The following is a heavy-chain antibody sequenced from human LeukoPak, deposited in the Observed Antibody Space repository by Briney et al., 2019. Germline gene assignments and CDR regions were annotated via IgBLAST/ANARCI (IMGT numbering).Heavy chain of an antibody. CDR2: FHNSGDT. D-gene: IGHD2-15*01. V-gene: IGHV4-59*01. J-gene: IGHJ4*02. CDR3: ATPPPRSCTGCRCSDN. CDR1: GASISNFY. Sequence: SETLSLTCTVAGASISNFYWSLIRQPPGKGQQWVGYFHNSGDTNYNPSLQSRVAISLDTSKNQFSLKLTSLTAADTAVYYCATPPPRSCTGCRCSDNWGQGTLVTVSS.